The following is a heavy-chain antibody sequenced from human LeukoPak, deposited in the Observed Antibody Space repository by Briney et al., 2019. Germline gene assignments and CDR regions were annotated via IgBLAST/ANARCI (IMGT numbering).Heavy chain of an antibody. D-gene: IGHD4-17*01. CDR2: IWYDGSNK. J-gene: IGHJ4*02. Sequence: GGSLRLSCAVSGFTFNSYGMHWVRQAPGKGLEWVAVIWYDGSNKYYADSVKGRFAISRDNSKNTLYLQMNSLRAEDTAVYFCANSHDYGDYGAFDYWGQGTLVTVSS. CDR3: ANSHDYGDYGAFDY. CDR1: GFTFNSYG. V-gene: IGHV3-33*06.